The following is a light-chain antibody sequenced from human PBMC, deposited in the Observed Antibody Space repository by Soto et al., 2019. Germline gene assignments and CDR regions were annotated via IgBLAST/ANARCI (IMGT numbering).Light chain of an antibody. CDR1: HRISYW. Sequence: DIQLTQSPSTLSASVGDRVTFTCRASHRISYWLAWYQQKPGKAPKLLISKASTLEKGVPSRFSGSGSGTEVTLSITSLQPDDFATYYCQQCNMYPWTFGQGTKVDIK. CDR3: QQCNMYPWT. J-gene: IGKJ1*01. CDR2: KAS. V-gene: IGKV1-5*03.